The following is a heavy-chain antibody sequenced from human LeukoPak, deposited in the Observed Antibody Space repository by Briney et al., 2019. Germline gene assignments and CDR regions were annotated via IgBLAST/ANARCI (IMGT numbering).Heavy chain of an antibody. CDR3: THYYVSSGYYGAFDI. CDR2: IRNKAKSYAT. V-gene: IGHV3-73*01. Sequence: GGSLRRSCAASGFTFSDSAMHWVRQASGKGLEWVGRIRNKAKSYATAYAESVKGRFTISRDDSKNTAYLQMNSLKTEDTAVYYCTHYYVSSGYYGAFDIWGQGTMVTVSS. J-gene: IGHJ3*02. D-gene: IGHD3-22*01. CDR1: GFTFSDSA.